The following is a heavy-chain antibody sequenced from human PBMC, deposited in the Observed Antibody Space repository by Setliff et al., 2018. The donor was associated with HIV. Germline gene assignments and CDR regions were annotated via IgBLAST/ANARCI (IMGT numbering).Heavy chain of an antibody. CDR1: GFTVSSNY. J-gene: IGHJ4*02. CDR3: ARDPGNYYHYFDY. Sequence: GESLKISCAASGFTVSSNYMSWVRQAPGKGLEWVSVIYSGGTTYYADSVKGRFTISRDNSKNTLYLQMNSLRTEDTAVYYCARDPGNYYHYFDYWGQGTLVTVSS. D-gene: IGHD1-26*01. V-gene: IGHV3-66*02. CDR2: IYSGGTT.